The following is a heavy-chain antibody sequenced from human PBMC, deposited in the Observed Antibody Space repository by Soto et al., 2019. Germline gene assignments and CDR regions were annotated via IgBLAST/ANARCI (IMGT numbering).Heavy chain of an antibody. CDR1: GYIFASYA. CDR3: GRDSPPADY. J-gene: IGHJ4*02. Sequence: QVQLVQSGAEVKKPGASVKVSCKASGYIFASYAISWVRQAPGQGLEWMGWISAYNGNTNYAQKLQGRVTMTTDTSTRTAYMGLRSLRSYDKAGYYWGRDSPPADYWGQGTLVTVSS. V-gene: IGHV1-18*01. CDR2: ISAYNGNT.